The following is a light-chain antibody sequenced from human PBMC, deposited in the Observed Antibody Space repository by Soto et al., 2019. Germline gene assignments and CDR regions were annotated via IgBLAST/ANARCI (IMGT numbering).Light chain of an antibody. Sequence: SYELTQPPSVSGAPGQTARITCGGINIGSKSVHWYRQKPGHAPVLVVYDDADRPSGIPERFSGSNSGNTAALTISRVEAGDEADYFCQVWDVSSVHFVFGTGTKVTVL. J-gene: IGLJ1*01. CDR2: DDA. V-gene: IGLV3-21*02. CDR1: NIGSKS. CDR3: QVWDVSSVHFV.